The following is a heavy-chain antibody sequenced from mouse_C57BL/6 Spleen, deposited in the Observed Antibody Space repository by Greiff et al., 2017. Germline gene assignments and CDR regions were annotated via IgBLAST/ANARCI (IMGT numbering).Heavy chain of an antibody. CDR3: TRGDSSGYMCDD. CDR2: IDPETGGP. V-gene: IGHV1-15*01. Sequence: VQLQQSGAELVRPGASVTMSCKASGYTFTDYEMHWVKQTPVHGLEWIGAIDPETGGPAYNQKFKGKAILTADKSSSTAYMTIRSLTSEDSAGYYCTRGDSSGYMCDDWGQGTTLTVSS. CDR1: GYTFTDYE. D-gene: IGHD3-2*02. J-gene: IGHJ2*01.